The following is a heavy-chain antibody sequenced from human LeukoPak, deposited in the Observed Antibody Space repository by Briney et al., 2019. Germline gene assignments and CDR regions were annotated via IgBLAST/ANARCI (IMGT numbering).Heavy chain of an antibody. D-gene: IGHD3-3*01. CDR2: IYSGGST. V-gene: IGHV3-53*01. CDR3: ARHNDFWSGYDY. J-gene: IGHJ4*02. Sequence: PGGSLRLSCAASGFTVSSNYMSWVRQAPGKGLEWVSVIYSGGSTYYADSVEGRFTISRDNSKNTLYLQMNSLRAEDTAVYYCARHNDFWSGYDYWGQGTLVTVSS. CDR1: GFTVSSNY.